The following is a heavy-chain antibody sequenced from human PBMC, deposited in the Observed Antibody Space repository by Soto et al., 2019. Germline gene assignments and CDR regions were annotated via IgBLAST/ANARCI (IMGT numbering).Heavy chain of an antibody. J-gene: IGHJ4*02. CDR1: GFTFSSYS. Sequence: EVQLVESGGGLVKPGGSLRLSCAASGFTFSSYSMNWVRQAPGKGLEWVSSISSSSSYIYYADSVKGRFTISRDNAKNSLYLQMNSLRAEDTAVYYCARDDYEYIWGSYRQPFDYWGQGTLVTVSS. V-gene: IGHV3-21*01. CDR2: ISSSSSYI. CDR3: ARDDYEYIWGSYRQPFDY. D-gene: IGHD3-16*02.